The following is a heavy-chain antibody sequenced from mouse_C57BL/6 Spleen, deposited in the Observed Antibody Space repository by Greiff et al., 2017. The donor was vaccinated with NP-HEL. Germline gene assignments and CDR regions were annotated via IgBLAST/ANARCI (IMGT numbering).Heavy chain of an antibody. Sequence: EVKVVESGGGLVKPGGSLKLSCAASGFTFSDYGMHWVRQAPEKGLEWVAYISSGSSTIYYADTVKGRFTISRDNAKNTLFLQMTSLRSEDTAMYYCARRRGSSFAYWGQGTLVTVSA. CDR1: GFTFSDYG. J-gene: IGHJ3*01. V-gene: IGHV5-17*01. CDR2: ISSGSSTI. CDR3: ARRRGSSFAY.